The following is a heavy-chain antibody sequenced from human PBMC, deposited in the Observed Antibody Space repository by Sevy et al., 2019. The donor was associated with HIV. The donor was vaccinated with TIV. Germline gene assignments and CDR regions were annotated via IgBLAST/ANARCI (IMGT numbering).Heavy chain of an antibody. CDR2: ISGSGGST. CDR1: GFTFSSYA. CDR3: AKDSISGILTGYYSYYYGMDV. D-gene: IGHD3-9*01. V-gene: IGHV3-23*01. J-gene: IGHJ6*02. Sequence: GGSLRLSCAASGFTFSSYAMSWVRQAPGKGLEWVSAISGSGGSTYYAYSVKGRFTISRDNSKNTLYLQMNSLRAEDTAVYYCAKDSISGILTGYYSYYYGMDVWGQGTTVTVSS.